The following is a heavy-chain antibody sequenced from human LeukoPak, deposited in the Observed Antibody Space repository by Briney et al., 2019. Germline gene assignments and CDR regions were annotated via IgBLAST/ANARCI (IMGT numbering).Heavy chain of an antibody. V-gene: IGHV4-4*07. Sequence: PSETLSLTCAVYGGSFSGYYWSWIRQPAGKGLEWIGRIYTSGSTNYDPSLKSRVTMSVDTSKNQFSLKLSSVTAADTAVYYCAREGPYDFWSGYYHFNWFDPWGQGTLVTVSS. D-gene: IGHD3-3*01. CDR1: GGSFSGYY. CDR2: IYTSGST. CDR3: AREGPYDFWSGYYHFNWFDP. J-gene: IGHJ5*02.